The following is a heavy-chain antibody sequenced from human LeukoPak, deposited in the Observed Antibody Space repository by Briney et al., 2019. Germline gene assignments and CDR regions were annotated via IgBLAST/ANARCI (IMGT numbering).Heavy chain of an antibody. D-gene: IGHD2-2*01. CDR2: IYHSGST. CDR1: GYSISSGYY. V-gene: IGHV4-38-2*02. Sequence: SETLSLTCTVSGYSISSGYYWGWIRQPPGKGLEWIGSIYHSGSTYYNPSLKSRVTISVDTSKNQFSLKLSSVTAADTAVYYCARVGIVVVPAEYYFDYWGQGTLVTVSS. J-gene: IGHJ4*02. CDR3: ARVGIVVVPAEYYFDY.